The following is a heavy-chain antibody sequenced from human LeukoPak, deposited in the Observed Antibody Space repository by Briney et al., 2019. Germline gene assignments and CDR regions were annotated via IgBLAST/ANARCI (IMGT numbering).Heavy chain of an antibody. Sequence: PSETLSLTCTVSGGSVSSGSYYWSWIRQPPGKGLEWIGSIYYSGSTYYNPSLKSRVTISVDTSKNQFSLKLSSVTAADTAVYYCARPRVGSSMVRGPMDFDYWGQGTLVTVSS. CDR1: GGSVSSGSYY. CDR3: ARPRVGSSMVRGPMDFDY. CDR2: IYYSGST. D-gene: IGHD3-10*01. J-gene: IGHJ4*02. V-gene: IGHV4-39*01.